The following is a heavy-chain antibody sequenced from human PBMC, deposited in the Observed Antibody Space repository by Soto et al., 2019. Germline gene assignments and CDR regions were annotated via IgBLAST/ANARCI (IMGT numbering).Heavy chain of an antibody. J-gene: IGHJ6*02. Sequence: QGQLVQSGGGVVQPGRSLTLSCEASAFTFSRFAMHWVRQAPGKGLEWVARISFDGSKIFDTHSVKDRFTISRDNSKHTLFLQMNNLPAEDTAVYYCAQDVSVIVPIEKLNLFYYYGMDVWGQGTTVTVSS. CDR3: AQDVSVIVPIEKLNLFYYYGMDV. CDR1: AFTFSRFA. V-gene: IGHV3-30*03. CDR2: ISFDGSKI. D-gene: IGHD2-2*01.